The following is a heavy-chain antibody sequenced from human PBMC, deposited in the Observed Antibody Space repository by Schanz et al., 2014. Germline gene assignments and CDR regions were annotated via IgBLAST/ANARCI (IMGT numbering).Heavy chain of an antibody. CDR1: GYTFTSYY. D-gene: IGHD6-13*01. V-gene: IGHV1-46*03. Sequence: QVQLVQSGAEVKKPGASVKVSCEASGYTFTSYYIHWFRQAPGQGLEWMGLINPSVGNTNYAQKFRGRVTMTRDTSTSTVYMELSSLRSEDTAVYFCARDGEAAADCDYWGQGTLVNVSS. J-gene: IGHJ4*02. CDR3: ARDGEAAADCDY. CDR2: INPSVGNT.